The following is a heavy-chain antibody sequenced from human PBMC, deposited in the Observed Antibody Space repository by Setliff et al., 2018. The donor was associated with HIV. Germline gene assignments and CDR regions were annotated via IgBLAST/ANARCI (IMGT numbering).Heavy chain of an antibody. CDR2: INEDGNKK. CDR1: RFSFSTFW. V-gene: IGHV3-7*03. D-gene: IGHD2-15*01. J-gene: IGHJ4*02. CDR3: AKGRNEATTGGDY. Sequence: PGGSLRLSCATSRFSFSTFWMTGVRQAPGKGLEWIANINEDGNKKYHAASVWGRFSISRDNAKNSLYLQMNSLRAEDTAVYYCAKGRNEATTGGDYWGQGTLVTVSS.